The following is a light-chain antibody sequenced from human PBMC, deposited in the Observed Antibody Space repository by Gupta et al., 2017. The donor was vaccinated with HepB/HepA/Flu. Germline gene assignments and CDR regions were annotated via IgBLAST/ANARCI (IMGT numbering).Light chain of an antibody. J-gene: IGKJ4*01. CDR2: GAS. Sequence: EVVLTQSPGTLSLSPGERATLSCRASQSVSSNYLAWYQQIPGQAPRLLIYGASSRATGIPDRFSGSGSGTDFTLTISRLEPGDFAVYYCQQYGSSSLTFGGGTKVEIK. V-gene: IGKV3-20*01. CDR1: QSVSSNY. CDR3: QQYGSSSLT.